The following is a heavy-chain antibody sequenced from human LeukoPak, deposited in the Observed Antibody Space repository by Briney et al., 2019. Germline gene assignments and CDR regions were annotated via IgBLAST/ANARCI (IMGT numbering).Heavy chain of an antibody. V-gene: IGHV3-7*03. CDR3: AKEINVVTVDFWSGYYTPDYYYYMDV. CDR2: IKRDGSEE. J-gene: IGHJ6*03. D-gene: IGHD3-3*01. Sequence: GGSLRLSCAASGFTFSSYWMTWVRQAPGKGLEWVANIKRDGSEENYVDSVKGRFTISRDNAKNSLFLQMSSLGAEDMALYYCAKEINVVTVDFWSGYYTPDYYYYMDVWGKGTTVTVSS. CDR1: GFTFSSYW.